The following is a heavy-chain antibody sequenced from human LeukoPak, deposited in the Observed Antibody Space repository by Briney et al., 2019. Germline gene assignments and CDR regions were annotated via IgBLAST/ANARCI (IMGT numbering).Heavy chain of an antibody. J-gene: IGHJ5*02. V-gene: IGHV3-74*01. CDR3: ARDSGGNWFDP. CDR1: GFTFSSYW. CDR2: INTDGSST. Sequence: PGGSLRLSCAASGFTFSSYWMHWVRQAPGKGLVWVSRINTDGSSTSYADSVKGRFTISRDNSKNTLYLQMNSLRAEDTAVYYCARDSGGNWFDPWGQGTLVTVSS.